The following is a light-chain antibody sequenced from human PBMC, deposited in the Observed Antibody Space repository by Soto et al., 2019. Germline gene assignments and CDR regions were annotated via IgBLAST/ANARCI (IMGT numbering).Light chain of an antibody. V-gene: IGKV3-20*01. Sequence: EIVLTQSPGTLSLSPGERATLSCRASQSVSNNYLAWYQQKPGQAPRLLIYGASNRATGIPDRFSGGGSGTDFTLTISSLQSEDFGLYFCQQYDKWPLTFGGGTRWIS. CDR1: QSVSNNY. CDR2: GAS. J-gene: IGKJ4*01. CDR3: QQYDKWPLT.